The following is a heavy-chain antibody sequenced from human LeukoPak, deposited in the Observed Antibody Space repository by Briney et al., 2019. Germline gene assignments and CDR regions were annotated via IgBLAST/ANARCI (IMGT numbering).Heavy chain of an antibody. J-gene: IGHJ4*02. CDR3: ARVPRYYYDSSGPDY. Sequence: SETLSLTCTVSGGSISSSSYYWGWIRQPPGKGLEWIGSIYYSGSTYYNPSLKSRVTISVDTSKNQFSLKLSSVTAADTAVYYCARVPRYYYDSSGPDYWGQGTLVTVSS. CDR1: GGSISSSSYY. V-gene: IGHV4-39*01. D-gene: IGHD3-22*01. CDR2: IYYSGST.